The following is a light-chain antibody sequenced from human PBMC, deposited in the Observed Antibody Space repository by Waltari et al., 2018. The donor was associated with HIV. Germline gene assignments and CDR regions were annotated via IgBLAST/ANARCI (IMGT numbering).Light chain of an antibody. J-gene: IGLJ3*02. CDR1: SSDIGRYNL. CDR3: SSYTGHDTLM. Sequence: QSALTQPASVSGSPGQSITISCVGASSDIGRYNLVPWYQQRPGEVPKLLIYDDNKRPSGTSIRFSGSKSGNTASLTISGLQLEDEGDYYCSSYTGHDTLMFGGGTRVSVL. V-gene: IGLV2-23*01. CDR2: DDN.